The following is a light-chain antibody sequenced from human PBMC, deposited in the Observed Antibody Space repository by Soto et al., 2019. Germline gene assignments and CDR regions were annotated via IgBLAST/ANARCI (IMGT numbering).Light chain of an antibody. V-gene: IGKV3-11*01. Sequence: EIVLTQSPGTLSXXPXXXXTXXXRVSQSISSYLAWYQQKPGQAPRLLIYDASNRATGIPARFSGSGSGTDFTLTISSLEPEDFAVYYCQQRSNWPPITFGQGTRLEIK. CDR2: DAS. J-gene: IGKJ5*01. CDR1: QSISSY. CDR3: QQRSNWPPIT.